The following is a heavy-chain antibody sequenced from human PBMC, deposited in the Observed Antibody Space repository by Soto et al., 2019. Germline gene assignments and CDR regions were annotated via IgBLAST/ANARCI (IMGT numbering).Heavy chain of an antibody. Sequence: QVQLAQSGAEVKKPGASVKVSCKASGYTFTSYAMHWVRQAPGQRLEWMGWINAGNGNTKYSQKFQGRVTITRDTSASTAYMELSSLRSEDTAVYYCARCYYGSGSYYRRYYYYGMDVWGQGTTVTVSS. CDR2: INAGNGNT. D-gene: IGHD3-10*01. CDR1: GYTFTSYA. V-gene: IGHV1-3*01. J-gene: IGHJ6*02. CDR3: ARCYYGSGSYYRRYYYYGMDV.